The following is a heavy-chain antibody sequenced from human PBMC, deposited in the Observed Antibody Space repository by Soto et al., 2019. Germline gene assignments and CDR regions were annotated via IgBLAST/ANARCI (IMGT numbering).Heavy chain of an antibody. CDR3: ARDRTYCYDSSGYYDY. D-gene: IGHD3-22*01. CDR1: GFTFSDYY. V-gene: IGHV3-11*04. Sequence: GGSLRLSCAASGFTFSDYYMSWIRQAPGKGLEWVSYISSSDSTIYYADSVKGRFTISRDNAKTSLYLQMNSLRAEDTAVYYCARDRTYCYDSSGYYDYWAQGPLVTVSS. J-gene: IGHJ4*02. CDR2: ISSSDSTI.